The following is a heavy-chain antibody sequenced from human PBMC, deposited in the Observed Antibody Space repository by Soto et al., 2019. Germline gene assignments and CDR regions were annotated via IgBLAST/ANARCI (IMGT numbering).Heavy chain of an antibody. CDR3: ARPAGGYYYYYMDV. V-gene: IGHV1-3*01. Sequence: ASVKVSCKASGYTFTSYAMHWVRQAPGQRLEWTGWINAGNGNTKYSQKFQGRVTITRDTSASTAYMELSSLRSEDTAVYYCARPAGGYYYYYMDVWGKGTTVTVSS. CDR1: GYTFTSYA. D-gene: IGHD2-2*01. CDR2: INAGNGNT. J-gene: IGHJ6*03.